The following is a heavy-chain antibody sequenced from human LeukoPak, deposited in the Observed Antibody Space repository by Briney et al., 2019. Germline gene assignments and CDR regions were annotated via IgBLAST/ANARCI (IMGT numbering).Heavy chain of an antibody. CDR2: IYYTGST. Sequence: SETLSLTCTVSGGPIRSYYWTWIRQPPGKGLEWIGHIYYTGSTTYNPSLKSRVTISVDTSKNQFSLKLTSVTAADTALYYCARDPVTGTPRAPVWGQGILVTVSS. CDR1: GGPIRSYY. J-gene: IGHJ4*02. CDR3: ARDPVTGTPRAPV. V-gene: IGHV4-59*01. D-gene: IGHD4-17*01.